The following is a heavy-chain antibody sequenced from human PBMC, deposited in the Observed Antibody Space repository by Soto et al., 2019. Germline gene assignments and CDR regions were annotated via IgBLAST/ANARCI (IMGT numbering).Heavy chain of an antibody. CDR3: AREDSSGYDAFDI. D-gene: IGHD3-22*01. J-gene: IGHJ3*02. Sequence: GGPLRLSCAASGFTFSSYWMSWVRQAPGKGLEWVANIKQDGSEKYYVDSVKGRFTISRDNAKNSLYLQMNSLRAEDTAVYYCAREDSSGYDAFDIWGQGTMVTVSS. V-gene: IGHV3-7*01. CDR1: GFTFSSYW. CDR2: IKQDGSEK.